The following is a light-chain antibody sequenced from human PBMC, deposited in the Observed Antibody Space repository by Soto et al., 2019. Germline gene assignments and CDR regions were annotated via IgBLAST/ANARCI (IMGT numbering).Light chain of an antibody. CDR2: DAS. J-gene: IGKJ4*01. CDR3: EQRSNPLP. CDR1: QSVSSY. V-gene: IGKV3-11*01. Sequence: EIVLTQSPATLSLSPGERATLSCRASQSVSSYLAWYQQKPGQAPRLLIYDASNRATGIPARFSGSGSGTDFTLTISSLEPVDFEVYYCEQRSNPLPLGGGTNVDI.